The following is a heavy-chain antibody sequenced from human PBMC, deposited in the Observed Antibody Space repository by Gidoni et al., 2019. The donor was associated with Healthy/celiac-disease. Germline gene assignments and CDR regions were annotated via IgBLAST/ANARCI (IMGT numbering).Heavy chain of an antibody. V-gene: IGHV5-51*01. Sequence: EVQLVQSGAEVKKPGESLKISCKGSGYSFTSYWIGWVRQMPGKGLEWMGIIYPGYSDTRYSPSFQGQVTISADKSISTAYLQWSSLKASDTAMYYCARLTIVVVPAAIFPVGAFDIWGQGTMVTVSS. D-gene: IGHD2-2*01. CDR1: GYSFTSYW. CDR3: ARLTIVVVPAAIFPVGAFDI. CDR2: IYPGYSDT. J-gene: IGHJ3*02.